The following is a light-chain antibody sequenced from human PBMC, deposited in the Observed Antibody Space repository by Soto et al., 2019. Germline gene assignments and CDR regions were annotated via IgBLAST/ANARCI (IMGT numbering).Light chain of an antibody. CDR1: QSISTY. CDR2: AAS. V-gene: IGKV1-39*01. Sequence: IQMTQSPSSLSASVGDRVTITCRTSQSISTYLQWYQQKPGRVPKLLVYAASSLQSGVPSRFSGSGSGTEFTLTISGLHPEDFATYYCQQSYNTPFTFGPGTRVDIK. CDR3: QQSYNTPFT. J-gene: IGKJ3*01.